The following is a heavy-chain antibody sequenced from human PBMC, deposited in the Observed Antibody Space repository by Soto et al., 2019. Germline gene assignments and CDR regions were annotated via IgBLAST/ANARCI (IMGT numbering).Heavy chain of an antibody. CDR3: ARVVVVPAALSYYYYYYMDV. CDR1: GGSISSYY. Sequence: SETLSLTCTVSGGSISSYYWSWIRQPPGKGLEWIGYIYYSGSTNYNPSLKSRVTISVDTSKNQFSLKLSSVTAADTAVYYCARVVVVPAALSYYYYYYMDVWGKGTTVTVS. D-gene: IGHD2-2*01. J-gene: IGHJ6*03. CDR2: IYYSGST. V-gene: IGHV4-59*01.